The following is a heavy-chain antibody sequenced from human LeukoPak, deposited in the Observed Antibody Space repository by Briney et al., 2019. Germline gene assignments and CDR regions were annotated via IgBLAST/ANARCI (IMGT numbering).Heavy chain of an antibody. CDR2: ISYSGNT. V-gene: IGHV4-39*01. Sequence: SQTLSLTCTVSGGSIISSDYHWGWVRQPPGKGLEWIGTISYSGNTDYNPSLRSRVTISVDTSNNQFSLRLGSVTAADTAVYHCARHCCSGPAKRVFDIWGQGTMVTVSS. CDR3: ARHCCSGPAKRVFDI. CDR1: GGSIISSDYH. D-gene: IGHD2-15*01. J-gene: IGHJ3*02.